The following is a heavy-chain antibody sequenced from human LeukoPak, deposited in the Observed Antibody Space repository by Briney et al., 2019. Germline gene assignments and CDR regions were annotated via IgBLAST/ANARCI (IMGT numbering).Heavy chain of an antibody. V-gene: IGHV1-18*04. D-gene: IGHD3-22*01. CDR2: ISAYNGNT. J-gene: IGHJ4*02. CDR1: GYTFTGYY. Sequence: ASVKVSCKASGYTFTGYYMHWVRQAPGQGLEWMGWISAYNGNTNYAQKLQGRVTMTTDTSTSTAYMELSRLRSDDTAVYYCARGDYYDSSGYYDWGQGTLVTVSS. CDR3: ARGDYYDSSGYYD.